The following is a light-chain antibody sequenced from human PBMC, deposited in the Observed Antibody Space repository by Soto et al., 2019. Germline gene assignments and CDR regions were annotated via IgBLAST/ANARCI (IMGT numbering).Light chain of an antibody. CDR2: GAS. CDR1: QRVSSSY. CDR3: QQYNNWPMT. V-gene: IGKV3-20*01. J-gene: IGKJ1*01. Sequence: EIVLTQSPGTLSLSPGERATLSCRSSQRVSSSYLAWYQQKPGQAPRLLIYGASSRATGIPDRFSGSGSGTEFTVTISSLQSEDFAAYYCQQYNNWPMTFGQGTKVDI.